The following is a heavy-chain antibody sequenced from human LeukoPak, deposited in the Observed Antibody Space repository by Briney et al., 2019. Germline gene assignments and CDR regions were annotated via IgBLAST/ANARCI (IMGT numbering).Heavy chain of an antibody. J-gene: IGHJ4*02. CDR2: VSRTGSTK. D-gene: IGHD2-15*01. CDR1: GFTFSSFA. V-gene: IGHV3-23*01. CDR3: AKRKNSPGYSSLDQ. Sequence: GGSLRLSCVASGFTFSSFALDWVRQAPGRGLEWISVVSRTGSTKYYADSVKGRFTVSRDNSKNTVYLQMKSLRVDDSAVYYCAKRKNSPGYSSLDQWGQGTLVTVSS.